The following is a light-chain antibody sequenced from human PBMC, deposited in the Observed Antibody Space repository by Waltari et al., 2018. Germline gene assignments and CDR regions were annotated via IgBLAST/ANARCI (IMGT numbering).Light chain of an antibody. CDR3: QQYNNWPGT. Sequence: EIVMTQSPATLSVSPGERATLSFRASQRVSSNLAWYQQKPGQPPRLLIYGASTRATGIPARFSGSGSGTEFTLTISSLQSEDFAVYSCQQYNNWPGTFGQGTKVEIK. V-gene: IGKV3-15*01. CDR1: QRVSSN. CDR2: GAS. J-gene: IGKJ1*01.